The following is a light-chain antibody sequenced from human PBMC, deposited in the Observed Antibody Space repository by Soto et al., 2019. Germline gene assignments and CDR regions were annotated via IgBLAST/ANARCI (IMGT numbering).Light chain of an antibody. CDR1: SSDVCGYNY. CDR2: EVS. V-gene: IGLV2-14*01. CDR3: SSYTSSSTLV. Sequence: QSALTQPASVSGSPGQSITISCTGTSSDVCGYNYVSWYQQHPGKAPKLMIYEVSNRPSGVSNRFSGSKSGNTASLTISGLQAEDEADYYCSSYTSSSTLVFGGGNKVTVL. J-gene: IGLJ3*02.